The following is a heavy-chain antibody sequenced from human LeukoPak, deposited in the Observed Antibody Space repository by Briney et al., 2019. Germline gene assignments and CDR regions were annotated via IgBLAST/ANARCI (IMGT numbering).Heavy chain of an antibody. CDR2: ISTTGRTT. D-gene: IGHD1-14*01. Sequence: GGSLRLSCVGSGSTFSDYYLSWVRQAPGKGLEWISYISTTGRTTYYADSVEGRFTISRDNANNSLYLQMNSLRAEDTAVYYCARGGNLENWGGGTLVTVSS. CDR1: GSTFSDYY. J-gene: IGHJ4*02. CDR3: ARGGNLEN. V-gene: IGHV3-11*04.